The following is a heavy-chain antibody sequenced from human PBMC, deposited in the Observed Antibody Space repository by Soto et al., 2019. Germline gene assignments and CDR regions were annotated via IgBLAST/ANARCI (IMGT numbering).Heavy chain of an antibody. J-gene: IGHJ6*02. D-gene: IGHD6-13*01. CDR1: GYSFTSYW. CDR2: IYPGDSDT. CDR3: ARTSAAGKYYYGMDV. V-gene: IGHV5-51*01. Sequence: GESLKISCKCSGYSFTSYWIGLVRQMPGKGLEWMGIIYPGDSDTRYSPSSQGQVTISADKSISTAYLQWSSLKASDTAMYYCARTSAAGKYYYGMDVWGQGTTVTVSS.